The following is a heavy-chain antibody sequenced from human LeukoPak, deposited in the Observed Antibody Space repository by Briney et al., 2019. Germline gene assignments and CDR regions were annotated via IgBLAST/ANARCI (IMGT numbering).Heavy chain of an antibody. J-gene: IGHJ3*02. V-gene: IGHV4-30-4*01. Sequence: SETLSLTCTVSGGSISSGDYYWSWIRQPPGKGLEWIGYIYYSGSTYYNPSLKSRVTISVDTSKNQFSLKLSSVTAADTAVYYCARDSTYCGGDCKDIWGQGTMVTVSS. CDR2: IYYSGST. CDR3: ARDSTYCGGDCKDI. D-gene: IGHD2-21*02. CDR1: GGSISSGDYY.